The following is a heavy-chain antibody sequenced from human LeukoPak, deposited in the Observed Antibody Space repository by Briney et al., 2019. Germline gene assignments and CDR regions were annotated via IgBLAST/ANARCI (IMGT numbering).Heavy chain of an antibody. CDR2: LSGSGGST. CDR3: ARKPVAGSFDY. Sequence: GGSLRLSCAASGFTFSSYAMSWVRQAPGKGLEWVSALSGSGGSTYYADSVKGRFTISRDNSKNTLYLQMNSLRAEDTAVYYCARKPVAGSFDYWGQGTLVTVSS. V-gene: IGHV3-23*01. J-gene: IGHJ4*02. D-gene: IGHD6-19*01. CDR1: GFTFSSYA.